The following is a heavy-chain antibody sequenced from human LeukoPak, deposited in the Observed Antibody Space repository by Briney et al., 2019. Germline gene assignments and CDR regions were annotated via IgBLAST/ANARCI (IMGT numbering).Heavy chain of an antibody. D-gene: IGHD2-8*01. J-gene: IGHJ4*02. CDR3: AKDRRTYFDY. Sequence: GGSLRLSCAASGFTFSSYGMHWVRQAPGKGLEWVAVISYDGSNKYYADSVKGRFTISRDNSKNTLYLQMNSLRAEGTAVYYCAKDRRTYFDYWGQGTLVTVSS. V-gene: IGHV3-30*18. CDR2: ISYDGSNK. CDR1: GFTFSSYG.